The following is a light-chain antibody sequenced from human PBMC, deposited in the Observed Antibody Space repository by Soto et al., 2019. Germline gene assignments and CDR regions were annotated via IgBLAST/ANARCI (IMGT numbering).Light chain of an antibody. CDR1: TGAVTIGHY. J-gene: IGLJ3*02. V-gene: IGLV7-46*01. Sequence: QAVVTQEPSLTVSPGGTVSLTCGSNTGAVTIGHYPYWSQQKPGQAPRTLVYDTNNRHSWTPARFSGSLLGGKAALTLSGAQPEDEADYYCLISSGGARVFGGGTKVTVL. CDR3: LISSGGARV. CDR2: DTN.